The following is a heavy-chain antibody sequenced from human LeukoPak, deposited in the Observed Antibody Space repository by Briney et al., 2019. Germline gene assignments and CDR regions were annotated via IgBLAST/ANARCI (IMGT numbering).Heavy chain of an antibody. V-gene: IGHV1-46*01. CDR1: GYTFTGYY. CDR3: AREGFLITMIVVVTGAFDI. Sequence: ASVKVSCKASGYTFTGYYMHWVRQAPGQGLEWMGIINPSGGSTSYAQKFQGRVTMTRDMSTSTVYMELSSLRSEDTAVYYCAREGFLITMIVVVTGAFDIWGQGTMVTVSS. J-gene: IGHJ3*02. D-gene: IGHD3-22*01. CDR2: INPSGGST.